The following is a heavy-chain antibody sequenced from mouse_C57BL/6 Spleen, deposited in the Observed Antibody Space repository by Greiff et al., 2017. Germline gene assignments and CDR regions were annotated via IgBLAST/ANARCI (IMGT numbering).Heavy chain of an antibody. CDR1: GYTFTDYY. V-gene: IGHV1-26*01. J-gene: IGHJ1*03. D-gene: IGHD1-1*01. CDR2: INPNNGGT. CDR3: ASSVRWYFDV. Sequence: EVQLQQSGPELVKPGASVKISCKASGYTFTDYYMNWVKQSHGQSLEWIGDINPNNGGTSYNQKFKGKATLTVDKSSSTAYMELRSLTSEDSAVYYCASSVRWYFDVWGTGTTVTVSS.